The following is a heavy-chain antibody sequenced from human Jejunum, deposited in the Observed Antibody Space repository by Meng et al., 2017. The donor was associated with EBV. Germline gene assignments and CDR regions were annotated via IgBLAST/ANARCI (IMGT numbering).Heavy chain of an antibody. CDR3: ARGPDHSKQGY. CDR2: ISDNEGT. V-gene: IGHV4-34*01. D-gene: IGHD1-14*01. J-gene: IGHJ4*02. CDR1: DGSFSGYY. Sequence: QVQISQWGYGLLKASETLSLMCAVYDGSFSGYYWSWIRQPPGKGLEWIGEISDNEGTKYNPSLKSRVTVSLDTSKNQFSLRLSSVTAADTALYYCARGPDHSKQGYWGQGTLVTVSS.